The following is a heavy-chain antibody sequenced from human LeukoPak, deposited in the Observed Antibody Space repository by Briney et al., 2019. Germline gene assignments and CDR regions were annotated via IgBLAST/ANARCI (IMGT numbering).Heavy chain of an antibody. Sequence: PGGSLRPSCTVSGFTVSSNSWSWVRQAPGKGLEWVSFIYSGGNTHYSDSVTGRFTISRDNSKNTLYLQMNSLRAEDTAIYYCARRAGECSHPYDYWGQGTLVTVSS. V-gene: IGHV3-53*01. J-gene: IGHJ4*02. CDR2: IYSGGNT. CDR3: ARRAGECSHPYDY. CDR1: GFTVSSNS. D-gene: IGHD2-8*01.